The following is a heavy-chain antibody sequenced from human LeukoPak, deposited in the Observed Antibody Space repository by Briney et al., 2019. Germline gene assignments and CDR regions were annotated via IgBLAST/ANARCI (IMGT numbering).Heavy chain of an antibody. J-gene: IGHJ4*02. V-gene: IGHV1-2*02. D-gene: IGHD3-16*01. Sequence: ASVKVSCKASGYTFTGYYMHWVRQAPGQGLEWMGWINPNSGGTNYAQKFQGRVTMTRDTSISTAYMELSRLRSDDTAVYHCARDGVGSYGFDYWGQGTLVTVSS. CDR3: ARDGVGSYGFDY. CDR1: GYTFTGYY. CDR2: INPNSGGT.